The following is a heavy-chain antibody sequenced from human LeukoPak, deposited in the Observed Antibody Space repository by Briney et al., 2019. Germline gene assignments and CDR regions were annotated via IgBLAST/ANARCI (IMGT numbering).Heavy chain of an antibody. CDR2: INHSGST. V-gene: IGHV4-34*01. CDR1: GGSFSGYY. Sequence: SETLSLTCAVYGGSFSGYYWSWIRQPPGKGLEWVGEINHSGSTNYNPSLKSRVTISVDTSKNQFSLKLSSVTAADTAVYYCARRRSSGYFQYFQHWGQGTLVTVSS. J-gene: IGHJ1*01. CDR3: ARRRSSGYFQYFQH. D-gene: IGHD3-22*01.